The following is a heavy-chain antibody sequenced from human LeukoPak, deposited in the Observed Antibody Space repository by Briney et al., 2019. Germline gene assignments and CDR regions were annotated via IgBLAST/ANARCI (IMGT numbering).Heavy chain of an antibody. CDR1: GFTFSSYS. CDR2: IKQDGSDK. J-gene: IGHJ4*02. Sequence: PGGSLRLSCAASGFTFSSYSMNWVRQAPGKGLEWVANIKQDGSDKFYVDSVKGRFTISRDNAKNSMYLQMNSLRAEDTAVYYCARVLPAASRDYWGQGTLVTVSS. D-gene: IGHD2-2*01. V-gene: IGHV3-7*01. CDR3: ARVLPAASRDY.